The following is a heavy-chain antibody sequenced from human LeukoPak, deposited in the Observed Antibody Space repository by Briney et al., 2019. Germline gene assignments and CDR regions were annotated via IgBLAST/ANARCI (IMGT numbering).Heavy chain of an antibody. V-gene: IGHV3-30*14. CDR1: GFTFDSYA. CDR2: IRYDGSEK. J-gene: IGHJ3*02. CDR3: VRGPPVMIMSRGAIVRTFDI. D-gene: IGHD3-16*02. Sequence: GGSLRLSCATSGFTFDSYAMHWVRQAPDKGLEWVASIRYDGSEKYYSDSVKGRFTISRDNSNSALYVQMSSLRPEDTALYYCVRGPPVMIMSRGAIVRTFDIWGQGTVVIVSS.